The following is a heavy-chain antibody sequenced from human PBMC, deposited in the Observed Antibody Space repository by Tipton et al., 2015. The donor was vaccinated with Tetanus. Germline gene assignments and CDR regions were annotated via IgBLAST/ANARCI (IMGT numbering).Heavy chain of an antibody. D-gene: IGHD6-6*01. CDR3: ARSESRIAPRIPWGMDI. V-gene: IGHV3-11*01. Sequence: GSLRLSCAASGFTFSAHYMSWIRLAPGKGLEWISYISHTGTTTYYSASVMGRFTVSRDNTKNSLYLEINSLRAEDTAVYYCARSESRIAPRIPWGMDIWGQGTTVTVSS. CDR2: ISHTGTTT. CDR1: GFTFSAHY. J-gene: IGHJ6*02.